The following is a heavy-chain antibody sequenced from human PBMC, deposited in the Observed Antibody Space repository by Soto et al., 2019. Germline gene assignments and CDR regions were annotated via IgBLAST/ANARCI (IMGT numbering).Heavy chain of an antibody. CDR3: ARTLYDFWSGPNSSNWFDP. V-gene: IGHV4-31*03. CDR1: GGSISSGGYY. CDR2: IYYSGST. Sequence: SETLSLTCTVSGGSISSGGYYWSWIRQHPGKGLEWIGYIYYSGSTYYNPSLKSRVAISVDTSKNQFSLKLSSVTAADTAVYYCARTLYDFWSGPNSSNWFDPWGQGTLVTVSS. J-gene: IGHJ5*02. D-gene: IGHD3-3*01.